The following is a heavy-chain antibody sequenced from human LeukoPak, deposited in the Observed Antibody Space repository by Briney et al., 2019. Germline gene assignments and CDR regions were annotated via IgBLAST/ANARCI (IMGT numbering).Heavy chain of an antibody. Sequence: PGGSLRLSCAVSGFTVSSNYLSWVRQAPGKGLEWVSFIYSGGTTFYADSVKDRFTISRDNSKNMLYLQMSSLRAEDTAVYYCARGDFGDYEGLGYYFDYWGQGTLVTVSS. CDR2: IYSGGTT. D-gene: IGHD4-17*01. V-gene: IGHV3-66*01. CDR3: ARGDFGDYEGLGYYFDY. CDR1: GFTVSSNY. J-gene: IGHJ4*02.